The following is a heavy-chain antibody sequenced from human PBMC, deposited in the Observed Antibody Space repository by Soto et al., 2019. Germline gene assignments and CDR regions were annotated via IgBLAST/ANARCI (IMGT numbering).Heavy chain of an antibody. V-gene: IGHV1-24*01. Sequence: ASVQVSCKVSGYTLTELSMHWVRQAPGKGLEWMGGFDPEDGETIYAQKFQGRVTMTEDTSTDTAYMELSSLRSEDTAVYYCATDPTMVRGVITSLGAFDIWGQGTMVTVSS. J-gene: IGHJ3*02. CDR3: ATDPTMVRGVITSLGAFDI. D-gene: IGHD3-10*01. CDR2: FDPEDGET. CDR1: GYTLTELS.